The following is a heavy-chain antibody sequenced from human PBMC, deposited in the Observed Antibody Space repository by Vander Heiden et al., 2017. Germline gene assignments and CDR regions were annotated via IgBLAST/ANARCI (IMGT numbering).Heavy chain of an antibody. CDR1: GFAFSTYA. CDR3: AKEGCSSTRCYMNV. Sequence: EVQLLESGGGLVQPGGSLRLSCAASGFAFSTYAMRWVRQAPGKGLEGVSVISDSGGSTDYADSVKGRFTISRDNSKNTLYLQMNSLRAGDTAVYYCAKEGCSSTRCYMNVWGQGTTVTVSS. CDR2: ISDSGGST. V-gene: IGHV3-23*01. J-gene: IGHJ6*02. D-gene: IGHD2-2*01.